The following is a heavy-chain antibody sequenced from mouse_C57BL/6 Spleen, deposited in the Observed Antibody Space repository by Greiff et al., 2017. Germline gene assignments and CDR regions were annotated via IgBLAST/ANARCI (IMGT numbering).Heavy chain of an antibody. CDR1: GYSFTGYF. CDR2: INPYNGDT. V-gene: IGHV1-20*01. CDR3: ARREVRDYFDY. D-gene: IGHD2-2*01. J-gene: IGHJ2*01. Sequence: VQLQQSGPELVKPGDSVKISCKASGYSFTGYFMNWVMQSHGKSLEWIGRINPYNGDTFYNQKFKGKATLTVDKSSSTAHMELRSLTSEDSAVXYCARREVRDYFDYWGQGTTLTVSS.